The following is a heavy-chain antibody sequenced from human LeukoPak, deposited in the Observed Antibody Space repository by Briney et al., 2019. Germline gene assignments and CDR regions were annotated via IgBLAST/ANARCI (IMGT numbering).Heavy chain of an antibody. D-gene: IGHD3-16*01. J-gene: IGHJ4*02. CDR2: INDNGHS. CDR1: GGSIKNYY. V-gene: IGHV4-59*12. Sequence: SETLSLTCTVSGGSIKNYYWSWIRQPPGKGLEWIAYINDNGHSGYNPSLESRVTISVDTSKNHFSLRLRSVTAADTAVYYCAREFADYVRGSFSDYWGQGILVTVSS. CDR3: AREFADYVRGSFSDY.